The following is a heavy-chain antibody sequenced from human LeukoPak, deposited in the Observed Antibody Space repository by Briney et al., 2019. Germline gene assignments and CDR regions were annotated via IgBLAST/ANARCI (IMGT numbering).Heavy chain of an antibody. V-gene: IGHV3-15*01. J-gene: IGHJ4*02. CDR1: GFTLSNAW. CDR3: SVTTFY. D-gene: IGHD4-17*01. Sequence: GSLRLSCAASGFTLSNAWMSWVRQAPGKGLEWVGRIKSKTDGGTTDYAAPVKGRFTISRDDSKNTLYLQMNTLQTEDTALYYCSVTTFYWGQGTLVTVSS. CDR2: IKSKTDGGTT.